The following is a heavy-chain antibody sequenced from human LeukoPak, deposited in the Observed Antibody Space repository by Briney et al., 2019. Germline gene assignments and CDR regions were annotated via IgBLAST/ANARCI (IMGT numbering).Heavy chain of an antibody. D-gene: IGHD6-19*01. CDR2: INSDGGST. Sequence: PGGSLRLSCTASGFTFSSYWMHWVRQAPGKGLVWVSRINSDGGSTTYADSVKGRFSISRDNAKNTLYLQMNSLRAEDTAVYYCARSGYNTGWYVNYWGQGTLITVSS. J-gene: IGHJ4*02. V-gene: IGHV3-74*03. CDR1: GFTFSSYW. CDR3: ARSGYNTGWYVNY.